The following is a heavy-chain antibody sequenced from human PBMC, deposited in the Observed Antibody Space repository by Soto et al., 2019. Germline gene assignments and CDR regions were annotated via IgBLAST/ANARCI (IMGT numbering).Heavy chain of an antibody. Sequence: QVQLQESGPGLVKPSETLSLTCTVSGGSVRSYYWSWIRQPPGKGLEWIGYVHNRGSTNYNLSLKSRVTISVDTSKNPFSLKLSSVTAADTAVYYCARGSVATNYWGQGTLVTVSS. CDR1: GGSVRSYY. J-gene: IGHJ4*02. CDR2: VHNRGST. D-gene: IGHD5-12*01. V-gene: IGHV4-59*02. CDR3: ARGSVATNY.